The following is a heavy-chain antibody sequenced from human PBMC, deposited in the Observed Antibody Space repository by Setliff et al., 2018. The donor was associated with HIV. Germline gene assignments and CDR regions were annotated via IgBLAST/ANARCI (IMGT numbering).Heavy chain of an antibody. CDR2: IWYDGSNR. CDR3: AKDYASIMIGFYGVDG. D-gene: IGHD3-16*01. Sequence: GGSLRLSCTASGFSIGRYGMRWVRQAPGKGLEWVALIWYDGSNRYYADSVKGRFTISRDNSGNTLSLQMNRLRAEDTATYYCAKDYASIMIGFYGVDGWGQGTTVTVSS. V-gene: IGHV3-33*06. CDR1: GFSIGRYG. J-gene: IGHJ6*02.